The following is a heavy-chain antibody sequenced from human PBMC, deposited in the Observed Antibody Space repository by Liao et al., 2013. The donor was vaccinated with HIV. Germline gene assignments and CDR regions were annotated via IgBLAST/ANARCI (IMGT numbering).Heavy chain of an antibody. CDR1: GGSISSYY. CDR2: LYQWEH. J-gene: IGHJ2*01. CDR3: ARVVGGSYLHWYFDL. V-gene: IGHV4-4*07. D-gene: IGHD1-26*01. Sequence: QVQLQESGPGLVKPSETLSLTCTVSGGSISSYYWSWIRAARREGTGVDWAYLYQWEHQLQPLLKSRVTMSVDTSKNQFSLKVTSVTAADTAVYYCARVVGGSYLHWYFDLWGRGTLGHCLL.